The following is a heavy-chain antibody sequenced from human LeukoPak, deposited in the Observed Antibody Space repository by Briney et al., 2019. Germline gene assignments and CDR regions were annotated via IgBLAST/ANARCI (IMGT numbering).Heavy chain of an antibody. CDR2: IYHSGTT. Sequence: SETLSLTCAVSDYPISRNYFWGWIRQPPGKGLEWIVGIYHSGTTYYNPSLKSRVTLFLDTSKNQFSLKLSSVSAADTAMYFCATRVVPLEGEEWGFIGDYWGQGILVTVSS. V-gene: IGHV4-38-2*01. D-gene: IGHD1-26*01. CDR3: ATRVVPLEGEEWGFIGDY. J-gene: IGHJ4*02. CDR1: DYPISRNYF.